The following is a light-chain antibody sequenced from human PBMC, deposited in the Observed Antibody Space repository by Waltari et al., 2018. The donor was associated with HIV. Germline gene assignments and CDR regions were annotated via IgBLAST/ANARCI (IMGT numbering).Light chain of an antibody. CDR3: SSYTSSSTRV. V-gene: IGLV2-14*01. Sequence: QSALTQPASVSGSPGQLITISCTGTSSDVGGYNYVSWYQQHPGKAPKLMIYEVSHRPSGFSNRFSGSKSGNTASLTISGLQAEDEADYYCSSYTSSSTRVFGGGTNLTVL. CDR2: EVS. J-gene: IGLJ3*02. CDR1: SSDVGGYNY.